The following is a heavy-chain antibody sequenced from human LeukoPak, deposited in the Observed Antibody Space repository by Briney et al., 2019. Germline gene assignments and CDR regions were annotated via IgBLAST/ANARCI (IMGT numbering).Heavy chain of an antibody. CDR2: ISSSSSYI. CDR3: ARDSGYSYGYAFDY. CDR1: GFTFSSYS. V-gene: IGHV3-21*01. J-gene: IGHJ4*02. Sequence: GGSLRLSWAASGFTFSSYSMNWVRQAPAKGLEWVSSISSSSSYIYYADSVKGRFTISRDNAKNSLYLQMNSLRAEDTAVYYCARDSGYSYGYAFDYWGQGTLVTVSS. D-gene: IGHD5-18*01.